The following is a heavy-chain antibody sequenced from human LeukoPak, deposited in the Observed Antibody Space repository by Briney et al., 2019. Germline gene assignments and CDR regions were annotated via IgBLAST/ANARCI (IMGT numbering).Heavy chain of an antibody. Sequence: GGSLRLSCAASGFTFSDYYMSWIRQAPGKGLEWVSYISSSGSTIYYADSVKGRFTISRDNAKNSLYLQMNSLRAEDTAVYYCARDRRYYGSRSYLDWFDPWGQGTLVTVSS. CDR1: GFTFSDYY. CDR2: ISSSGSTI. D-gene: IGHD3-10*01. CDR3: ARDRRYYGSRSYLDWFDP. V-gene: IGHV3-11*01. J-gene: IGHJ5*02.